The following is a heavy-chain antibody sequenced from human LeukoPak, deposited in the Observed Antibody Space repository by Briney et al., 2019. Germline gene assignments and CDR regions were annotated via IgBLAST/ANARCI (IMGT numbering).Heavy chain of an antibody. J-gene: IGHJ4*02. CDR3: ARGGSGSGYLYYFDY. V-gene: IGHV1-2*06. D-gene: IGHD3-10*01. Sequence: ASVTVSCKASGHSFSDYSMHWVRLAPGQGLEWKGRIYFNSGGTTYAHNFQGRVTMTRDTSINTVYMEVSGLTSDDTAGYYCARGGSGSGYLYYFDYGGQGTLVSVPS. CDR1: GHSFSDYS. CDR2: IYFNSGGT.